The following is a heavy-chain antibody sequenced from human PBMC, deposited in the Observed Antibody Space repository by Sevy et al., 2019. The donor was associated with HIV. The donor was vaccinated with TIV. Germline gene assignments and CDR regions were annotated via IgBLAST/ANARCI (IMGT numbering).Heavy chain of an antibody. CDR1: GYTFTSYG. J-gene: IGHJ4*02. D-gene: IGHD2-2*02. Sequence: ASVKVSCKASGYTFTSYGISWVRQAPGQGLEWMGWISACNGNTNYAQKLQGRVTMTTDTSTSTAYMELRSLRSDDTAVYYCARDVGCSSTSCYMGDYFDYWGQGTLVTVSS. CDR3: ARDVGCSSTSCYMGDYFDY. V-gene: IGHV1-18*01. CDR2: ISACNGNT.